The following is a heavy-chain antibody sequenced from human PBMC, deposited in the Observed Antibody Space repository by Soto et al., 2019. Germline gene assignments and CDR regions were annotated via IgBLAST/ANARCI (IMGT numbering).Heavy chain of an antibody. CDR3: AKDALVGGGISAFDY. CDR1: GFTFSSYT. J-gene: IGHJ4*02. Sequence: PGGSLRLSCAASGFTFSSYTMHWVRQAPGKGLEWVAVISYDGSNKYYADSVKGRFTISRDNSKSRLYLEMSSLRAEDTALYYCAKDALVGGGISAFDYWGQGILVTVSS. V-gene: IGHV3-30-3*01. D-gene: IGHD2-15*01. CDR2: ISYDGSNK.